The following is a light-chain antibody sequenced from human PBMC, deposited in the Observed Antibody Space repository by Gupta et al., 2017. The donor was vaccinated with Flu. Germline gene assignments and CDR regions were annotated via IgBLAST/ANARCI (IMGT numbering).Light chain of an antibody. CDR1: QSISSG. CDR3: QQYNSYRT. V-gene: IGKV1-5*03. CDR2: KAS. J-gene: IGKJ1*01. Sequence: SPSTLSASVGDRVTITCRASQSISSGLAWYQQKPGKAPKLLIYKASSLESGVPSRFSGSGSGTEFTLTISSLQPDDFATYYCQQYNSYRTFGQGTKVEIK.